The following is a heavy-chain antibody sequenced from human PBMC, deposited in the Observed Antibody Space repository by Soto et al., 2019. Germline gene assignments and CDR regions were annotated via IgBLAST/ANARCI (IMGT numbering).Heavy chain of an antibody. V-gene: IGHV3-66*01. CDR1: IFIVSDNY. CDR2: IYSGGGT. CDR3: ATRMNKAPY. Sequence: EVRLVQSGGGLVQPGGSLRLSCSASIFIVSDNYMSWVRQAPGKGLEWVSLIYSGGGTDYAESVKGRFTISRDNSNNTLYLQMNSPKAEDTVIYYCATRMNKAPYWGQGTVVTDTS. J-gene: IGHJ4*02.